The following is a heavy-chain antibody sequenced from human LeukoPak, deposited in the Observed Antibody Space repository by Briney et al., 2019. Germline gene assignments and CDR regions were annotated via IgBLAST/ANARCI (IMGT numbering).Heavy chain of an antibody. J-gene: IGHJ4*02. V-gene: IGHV3-74*01. CDR2: INSDESST. D-gene: IGHD3-3*01. Sequence: GGSLRLSCAASGFTFSSYWMHWVRQAPGKGLVCVSRINSDESSTSYAASVKGRLTISRDNAKNTLYLQMNSLRAEDTAVYYCARERGDFWSGYYTSLGYWGQGTLVTVSS. CDR1: GFTFSSYW. CDR3: ARERGDFWSGYYTSLGY.